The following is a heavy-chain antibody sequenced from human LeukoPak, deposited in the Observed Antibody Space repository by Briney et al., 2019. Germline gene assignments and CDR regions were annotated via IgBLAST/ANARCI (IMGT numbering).Heavy chain of an antibody. D-gene: IGHD1-14*01. CDR2: MSYDGGNK. J-gene: IGHJ4*02. CDR3: ATGAPGTSLDY. Sequence: GGSLRLSCAASGFTFSSFVMHWVRQAPGKGLEWVAVMSYDGGNKYYADSVRGRFTISSDNSENTLYLQMNSLRAEDTAVYFCATGAPGTSLDYWGQGTLVTVSS. CDR1: GFTFSSFV. V-gene: IGHV3-30-3*01.